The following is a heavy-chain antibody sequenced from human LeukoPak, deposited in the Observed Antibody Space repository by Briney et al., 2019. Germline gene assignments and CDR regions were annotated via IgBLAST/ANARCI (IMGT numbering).Heavy chain of an antibody. CDR1: GFTFSSYG. J-gene: IGHJ4*02. Sequence: PGGSLRISCAASGFTFSSYGMNWVRQAPGKGLEWVSTIRNSGSSTSYADSVKGRFTISRDNSKNTLYLQLNSLRADDTALYYCAKQSHDYGGYMDFWGQGTLVTVSS. V-gene: IGHV3-23*01. CDR2: IRNSGSST. D-gene: IGHD4-17*01. CDR3: AKQSHDYGGYMDF.